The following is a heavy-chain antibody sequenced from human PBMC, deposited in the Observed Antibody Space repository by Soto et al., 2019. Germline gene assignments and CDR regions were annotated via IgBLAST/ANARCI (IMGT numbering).Heavy chain of an antibody. Sequence: GGSLRLSCAASGFTFSSYSMNWVRQAPGKGLEWVSSIISSSSYIYYADSVKGRFTISRDNAKNSLYLQMNSLRAEDTAVFYCSRKTRYSYGGIHYWGKATLVTVSS. V-gene: IGHV3-21*01. CDR3: SRKTRYSYGGIHY. CDR1: GFTFSSYS. CDR2: IISSSSYI. D-gene: IGHD5-18*01. J-gene: IGHJ4*02.